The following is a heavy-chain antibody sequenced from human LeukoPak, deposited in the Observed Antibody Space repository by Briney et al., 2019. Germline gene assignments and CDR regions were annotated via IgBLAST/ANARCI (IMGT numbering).Heavy chain of an antibody. CDR3: AREIQQNWFDP. D-gene: IGHD5-18*01. CDR1: GYSFASYL. V-gene: IGHV5-51*01. J-gene: IGHJ5*02. Sequence: GESLKISCKGSGYSFASYLIGRVRQMPEKGLEWMGIIYPGDSDTRYSPSFQGQVTISADKSISTAYLQWSSLKASDTAMYYCAREIQQNWFDPWGQGTLVTVSS. CDR2: IYPGDSDT.